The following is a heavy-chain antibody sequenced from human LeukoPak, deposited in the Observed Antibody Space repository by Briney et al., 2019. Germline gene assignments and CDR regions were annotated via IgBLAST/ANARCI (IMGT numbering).Heavy chain of an antibody. CDR2: INPNSGGT. CDR3: ARVAVVVPAAIAPFDY. V-gene: IGHV1-2*02. Sequence: ASVKVSCKASGYTFTGYYMHWVRQAPGQGLEWMGWINPNSGGTNYAQKFQGGVTMTRDTSISTAYMELSRLRSDDTAVYYCARVAVVVPAAIAPFDYWGQGTLVTVSS. D-gene: IGHD2-2*01. J-gene: IGHJ4*02. CDR1: GYTFTGYY.